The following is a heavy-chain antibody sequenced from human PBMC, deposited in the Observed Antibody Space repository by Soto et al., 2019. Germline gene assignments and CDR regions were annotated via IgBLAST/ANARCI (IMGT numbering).Heavy chain of an antibody. CDR3: ASQRDSVPRGYSYGGDAFDI. J-gene: IGHJ3*02. CDR1: GFTFSSYS. CDR2: ISSSSSTI. V-gene: IGHV3-48*02. Sequence: EVQLVESGGGLVQPGGSLRLSCAASGFTFSSYSMNWVRQAPGKGLEWVSYISSSSSTIYYADSVKGRFTISRDNAKNSLDLHTNSLRDEDTAVYDCASQRDSVPRGYSYGGDAFDIWGQGTMVTVSS. D-gene: IGHD5-18*01.